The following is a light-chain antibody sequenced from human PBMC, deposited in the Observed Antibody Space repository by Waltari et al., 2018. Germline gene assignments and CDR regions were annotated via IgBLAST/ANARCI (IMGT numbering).Light chain of an antibody. CDR2: KAS. CDR3: QQYSSHYT. J-gene: IGKJ2*01. V-gene: IGKV1-5*03. Sequence: DIQMTQSPSTLSASVGDRVTITCRASQSILTWLAWYQQKPGKAPKLLIYKASNLQSGVTSRFSGSGSGTEFTLTISSLQPDDFATYYCQQYSSHYTFGQGTKLEIK. CDR1: QSILTW.